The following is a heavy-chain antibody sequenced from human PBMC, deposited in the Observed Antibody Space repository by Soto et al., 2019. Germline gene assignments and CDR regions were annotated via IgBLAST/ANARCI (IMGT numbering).Heavy chain of an antibody. J-gene: IGHJ6*02. D-gene: IGHD3-3*01. Sequence: GGSLRLSCAASGFTFSSYAMHWVRQAPGKGLEWVAVISYDGSNKYYADSVKGRFTISRDNSKNTLYLQMNSLRAEDTAVYYCARASYDFWSGGPLDYYYGMDVWGQGTTVTVS. V-gene: IGHV3-30-3*01. CDR3: ARASYDFWSGGPLDYYYGMDV. CDR1: GFTFSSYA. CDR2: ISYDGSNK.